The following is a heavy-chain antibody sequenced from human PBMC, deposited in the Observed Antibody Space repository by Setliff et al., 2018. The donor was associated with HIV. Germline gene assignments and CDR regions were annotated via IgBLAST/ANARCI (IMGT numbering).Heavy chain of an antibody. CDR3: ARYLVVVPVAVGGLDV. CDR2: INPNSGGT. Sequence: VKVSCKASGYTFTGYYMHWVRQAPGQGLEWMGWINPNSGGTNYAQKFQGWVTMTRDTSISTAYMELSRLRSDDTAVYYCARYLVVVPVAVGGLDVWGQGTTVTVSS. CDR1: GYTFTGYY. D-gene: IGHD2-2*01. V-gene: IGHV1-2*04. J-gene: IGHJ6*02.